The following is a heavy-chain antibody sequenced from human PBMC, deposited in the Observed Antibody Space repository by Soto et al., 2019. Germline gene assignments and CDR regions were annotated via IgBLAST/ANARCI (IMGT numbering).Heavy chain of an antibody. J-gene: IGHJ6*02. CDR3: ARVPALLYSSSWYRSASYYYYGMDV. D-gene: IGHD6-13*01. CDR2: INSDGSST. V-gene: IGHV3-74*01. CDR1: GFTFSSYW. Sequence: GVLRLSCAASGFTFSSYWMHWVRQAPGKGLVWVSRINSDGSSTSYADSVKGRFTISRDNAKNTLYLQMNSLRAEDTAVYYCARVPALLYSSSWYRSASYYYYGMDVWGQGTTVTVSS.